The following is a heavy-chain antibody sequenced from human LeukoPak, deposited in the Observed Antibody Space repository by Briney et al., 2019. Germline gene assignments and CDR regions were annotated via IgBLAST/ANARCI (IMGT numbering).Heavy chain of an antibody. J-gene: IGHJ3*02. CDR1: GYTFTGYY. Sequence: ASVTVSCKASGYTFTGYYMHWVRQAPGQGLEWMGWINPNSGGTNYAQKFQGRVTMTRDTSISTAYMELSRLRSDDTAVYYCASDYTMTDDAFDIWGQGTMVTVSS. D-gene: IGHD4-17*01. V-gene: IGHV1-2*02. CDR3: ASDYTMTDDAFDI. CDR2: INPNSGGT.